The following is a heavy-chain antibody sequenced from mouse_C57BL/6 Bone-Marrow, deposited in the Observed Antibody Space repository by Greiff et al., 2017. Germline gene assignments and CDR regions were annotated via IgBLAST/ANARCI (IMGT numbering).Heavy chain of an antibody. Sequence: EVHLVESGGGLVQPKGSLKLSCAASGFSFNTYAMNWVRQAPGKGLEWVARIRSKSNNYATYYADSVKDRFTISRDDSESMLYLQMNNLKTEDTAMYYCVAVVGDYYAMDYWGQGTSVTVSS. CDR3: VAVVGDYYAMDY. CDR2: IRSKSNNYAT. J-gene: IGHJ4*01. D-gene: IGHD1-1*01. CDR1: GFSFNTYA. V-gene: IGHV10-1*01.